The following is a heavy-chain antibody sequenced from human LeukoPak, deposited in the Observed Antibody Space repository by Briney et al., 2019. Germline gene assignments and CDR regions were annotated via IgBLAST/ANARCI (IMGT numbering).Heavy chain of an antibody. D-gene: IGHD3-10*02. Sequence: PGGSLRLSCAASGFTFSTYAMSWVRQAPGKGLEWVSTISGSGGGTYFADSVKGRFTISRDNAKNSLYLQMNSLRAEDTAVYYCAELGITMIGGVWGKGTTVTISS. CDR2: ISGSGGGT. CDR3: AELGITMIGGV. V-gene: IGHV3-23*01. CDR1: GFTFSTYA. J-gene: IGHJ6*04.